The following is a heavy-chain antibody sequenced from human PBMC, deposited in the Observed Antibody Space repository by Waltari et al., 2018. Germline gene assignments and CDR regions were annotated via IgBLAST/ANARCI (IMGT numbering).Heavy chain of an antibody. CDR1: GFTFGAAS. V-gene: IGHV3-11*01. CDR2: ISGIGSTT. D-gene: IGHD3-9*01. CDR3: VRDERWLHLIGTFDS. J-gene: IGHJ4*02. Sequence: QVLLVESGGGLVKPGGSLRLSCAASGFTFGAASMSWVRQAPGKGLEWVSHISGIGSTTNYAASVKGRFTISRDNAKNSVFLQLNSLRADDTAMYYCVRDERWLHLIGTFDSWGQGTLVTVSS.